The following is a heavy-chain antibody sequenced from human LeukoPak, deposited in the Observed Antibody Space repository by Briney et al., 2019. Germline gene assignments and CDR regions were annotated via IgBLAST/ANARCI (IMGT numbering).Heavy chain of an antibody. Sequence: SETLSLTCTVSGGSISSSSYYWGWIRQPPGKGLEWIGSIYYSGSTYYNPSLKSRVTISVDTSKNQFSLKLSSVTAADTAVYYCARVLPIAIGYCSGGSCYHNWFDPWGQGTLVTVSS. J-gene: IGHJ5*02. CDR3: ARVLPIAIGYCSGGSCYHNWFDP. V-gene: IGHV4-39*07. CDR2: IYYSGST. D-gene: IGHD2-15*01. CDR1: GGSISSSSYY.